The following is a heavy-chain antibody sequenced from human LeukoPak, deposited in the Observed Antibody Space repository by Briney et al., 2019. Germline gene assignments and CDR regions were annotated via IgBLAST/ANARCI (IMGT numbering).Heavy chain of an antibody. CDR1: GFTFSSYA. Sequence: PGGSLRLSCAASGFTFSSYAMSWVRQAPGKGLEWVSAISGSGGSTYYADSVKGRFTIFRDNSKNTLYLQMNSLRAEDTAVYYCAKGIRGYSGYDYDYWGQGTLVTVSS. J-gene: IGHJ4*02. V-gene: IGHV3-23*01. D-gene: IGHD5-12*01. CDR3: AKGIRGYSGYDYDY. CDR2: ISGSGGST.